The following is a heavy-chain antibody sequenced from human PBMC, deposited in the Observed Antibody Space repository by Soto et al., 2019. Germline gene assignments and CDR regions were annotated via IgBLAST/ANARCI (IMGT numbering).Heavy chain of an antibody. J-gene: IGHJ4*02. D-gene: IGHD3-3*01. V-gene: IGHV4-39*01. CDR3: AGQRVNYDFWSGYYLSYFDY. CDR2: IYYSGST. CDR1: GGSISSSSYY. Sequence: SETLSLTCTVSGGSISSSSYYWGWIRQPPGKGLEWIGSIYYSGSTYYNPSLKSRVTISVDTSKNQFSLKLSSVTAADTAVYYCAGQRVNYDFWSGYYLSYFDYWGQGTLVTVSS.